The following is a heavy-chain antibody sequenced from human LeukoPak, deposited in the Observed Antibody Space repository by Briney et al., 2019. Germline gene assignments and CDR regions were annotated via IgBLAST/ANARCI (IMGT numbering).Heavy chain of an antibody. CDR2: ISSSSSYI. V-gene: IGHV3-21*01. Sequence: PGGSLRLSCAASGFTFSSYSMNWVRQAPGKGLEWVSSISSSSSYIYYADSVKGRFTISRDNAKNSLYLQMNSLRAEDTAVYYCARDRYYYDSSGYPSFDYWGQGTLVTVSS. CDR3: ARDRYYYDSSGYPSFDY. J-gene: IGHJ4*02. CDR1: GFTFSSYS. D-gene: IGHD3-22*01.